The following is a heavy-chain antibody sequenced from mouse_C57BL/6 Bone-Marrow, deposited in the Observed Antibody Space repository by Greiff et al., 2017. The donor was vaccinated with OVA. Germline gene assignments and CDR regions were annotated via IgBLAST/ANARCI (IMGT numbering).Heavy chain of an antibody. CDR3: ARSFFPSG. Sequence: DVKVEESGGGLVQPGGSLKLSCAASGFTFSDYYMYWVRQTPEKRLEWVAYISNGGGSTYYPDTVKGRFTISRDNAKNTLYLHMSRLKSEDTAMYYCARSFFPSGWGQGTLVTVSA. V-gene: IGHV5-12*01. D-gene: IGHD3-1*01. CDR2: ISNGGGST. CDR1: GFTFSDYY. J-gene: IGHJ3*02.